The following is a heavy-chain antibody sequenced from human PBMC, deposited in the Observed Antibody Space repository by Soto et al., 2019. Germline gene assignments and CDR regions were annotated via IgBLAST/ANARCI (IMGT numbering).Heavy chain of an antibody. CDR2: ISAYNGNT. V-gene: IGHV1-18*01. Sequence: GASVKVSCKASGYTFTSYGISWVRQAPGQGLEWMGWISAYNGNTNYAQKLQGRVTMTTDTSTSTAYMELRSLRSDDTAVYYCARVWGVVVAATQPADYWGQGTLVTVSS. CDR3: ARVWGVVVAATQPADY. J-gene: IGHJ4*02. D-gene: IGHD2-15*01. CDR1: GYTFTSYG.